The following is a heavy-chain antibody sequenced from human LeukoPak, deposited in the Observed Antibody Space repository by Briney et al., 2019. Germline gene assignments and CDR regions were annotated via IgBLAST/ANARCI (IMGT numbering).Heavy chain of an antibody. Sequence: GGSLRLSCAASGFTVSSNYMSWVRQAPGKGLEWVSVIYSGGSTYYADSVKGRFTISRDNSKNTLYLQMNSLRAEDTAVYYCAKDLRREWFGELSPIDYRGQGTLVTVSS. CDR3: AKDLRREWFGELSPIDY. J-gene: IGHJ4*02. V-gene: IGHV3-53*01. D-gene: IGHD3-10*01. CDR1: GFTVSSNY. CDR2: IYSGGST.